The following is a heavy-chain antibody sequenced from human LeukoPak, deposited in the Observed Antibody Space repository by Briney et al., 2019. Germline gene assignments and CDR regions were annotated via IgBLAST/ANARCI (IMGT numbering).Heavy chain of an antibody. J-gene: IGHJ4*02. CDR1: GFTFSSYA. CDR2: ITHSGGDT. V-gene: IGHV3-23*01. D-gene: IGHD2-2*01. CDR3: AKGSATSRPYYFDY. Sequence: PGGSLRLSCAASGFTFSSYAMSWVRQAPGEGLEWISAITHSGGDTYHADSVKGRFTIPRDNSENTLYLQMNSLRAEDTAIYFCAKGSATSRPYYFDYWGQGTLVTVSS.